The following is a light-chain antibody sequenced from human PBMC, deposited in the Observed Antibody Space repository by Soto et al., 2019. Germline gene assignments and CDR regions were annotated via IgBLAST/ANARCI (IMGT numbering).Light chain of an antibody. Sequence: QSALTQPRSVSGSPGQSVTISFTGTSSDVGGYNYVSWYQQHPGKAPKIMIYDVSKRPSGVPDIFSGSKSCNTASLTISGLQAEDEADYYCCSYAGSYFYVFGTGTKLTVL. V-gene: IGLV2-11*01. J-gene: IGLJ1*01. CDR3: CSYAGSYFYV. CDR1: SSDVGGYNY. CDR2: DVS.